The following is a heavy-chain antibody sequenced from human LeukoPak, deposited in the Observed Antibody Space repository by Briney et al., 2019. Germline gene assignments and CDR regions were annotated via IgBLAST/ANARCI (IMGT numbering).Heavy chain of an antibody. D-gene: IGHD2-15*01. CDR2: ISAYNGHT. J-gene: IGHJ6*03. V-gene: IGHV1-18*01. CDR3: ARSQGHRLLNYYSYYMDV. CDR1: GYTFTNYG. Sequence: ASVKVSCKASGYTFTNYGLSWVRQAPGQGLEWMGSISAYNGHTNYAQKFQDRVTMTTDTSTTTAYLELKSLRSDDTAVYYCARSQGHRLLNYYSYYMDVWGKGTTVTVSS.